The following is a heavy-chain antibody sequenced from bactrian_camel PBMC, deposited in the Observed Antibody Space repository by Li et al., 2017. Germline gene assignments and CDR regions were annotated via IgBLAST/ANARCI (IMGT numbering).Heavy chain of an antibody. CDR1: GFTFSRYA. V-gene: IGHV3S67*01. CDR2: IRRDGNV. J-gene: IGHJ4*01. D-gene: IGHD2*01. CDR3: AAGSLYGSQYSGSWEAGQGVDY. Sequence: VQLVESGGGLVQPGGSLRLSCAASGFTFSRYALSWVRQAPGDECERVSGIRRDGNVDYADSVKGRFTISAHNAQKTLYLQMNSLKTEDTAVYYCAAGSLYGSQYSGSWEAGQGVDYWGQGTQVTVS.